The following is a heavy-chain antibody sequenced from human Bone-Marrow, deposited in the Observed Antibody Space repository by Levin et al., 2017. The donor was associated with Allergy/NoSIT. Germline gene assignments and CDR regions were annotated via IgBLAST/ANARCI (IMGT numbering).Heavy chain of an antibody. V-gene: IGHV4-39*01. Sequence: RASETLSLTCTVSGGSISSPNYYWGWIRQPPGKGLEWIGSVYYSGSTSYNPSLRSPVSISVDTSQNQFSLELTSVTAADTAVYYCARFSGYYYYMDVWGKGTTVTVSS. CDR2: VYYSGST. CDR1: GGSISSPNYY. D-gene: IGHD2-15*01. CDR3: ARFSGYYYYMDV. J-gene: IGHJ6*03.